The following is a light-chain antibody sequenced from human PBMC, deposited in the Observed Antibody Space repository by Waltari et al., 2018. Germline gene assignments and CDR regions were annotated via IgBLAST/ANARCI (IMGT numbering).Light chain of an antibody. CDR3: QQYGSSIMYT. CDR2: GAS. Sequence: VLTQSPGTLSLSPGESAPLPCRASQSLTKRYLAWYQQKPGPAPRLVIYGASSRAAGIPDRFSGSGSGTDFTLTISRLEPEDFAVYYCQQYGSSIMYTFGQGTKLEIK. CDR1: QSLTKRY. V-gene: IGKV3-20*01. J-gene: IGKJ2*01.